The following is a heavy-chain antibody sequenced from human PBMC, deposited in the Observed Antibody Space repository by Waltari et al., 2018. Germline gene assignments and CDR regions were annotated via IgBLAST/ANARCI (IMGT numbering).Heavy chain of an antibody. CDR1: GGSFNGYY. Sequence: QVQLQLWGAGLLKPSETLSLTCAVYGGSFNGYYLSWTRQPPGKGLEWIGEIHPSGSTAYNPSLTSRVTISGDMSKNQFSLKLTSVTAADTAVYFCARGRDPYKGGSLWGLGTLVTVSS. V-gene: IGHV4-34*01. CDR2: IHPSGST. CDR3: ARGRDPYKGGSL. D-gene: IGHD1-1*01. J-gene: IGHJ4*02.